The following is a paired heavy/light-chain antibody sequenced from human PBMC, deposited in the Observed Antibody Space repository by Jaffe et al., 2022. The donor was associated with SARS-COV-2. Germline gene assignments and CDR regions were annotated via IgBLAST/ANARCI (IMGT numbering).Light chain of an antibody. Sequence: DIQMTQSPSSLSASVGDRVTITCRASQSISSYLNWYQQKPGKAPKLLIYAASSLQSGVPSRFSGSGSGTDFTLTISSLQPEDFATYYCQQSYSTPAFGQGTKLEIK. V-gene: IGKV1-39*01. CDR3: QQSYSTPA. CDR1: QSISSY. J-gene: IGKJ2*01. CDR2: AAS.
Heavy chain of an antibody. Sequence: EVQLVESGGGLVQPGRSLRLSCAASGFTFDDYAMHWVRQAPGKGLEWVSGISWNSGSIGYADSVKGRFTISRDNAKNSLYLQMNSLRAEDTALYYCARAWRYSSGWFSDRLQSAYFDYWGQGTLVTVSS. CDR1: GFTFDDYA. D-gene: IGHD6-19*01. CDR2: ISWNSGSI. J-gene: IGHJ4*02. CDR3: ARAWRYSSGWFSDRLQSAYFDY. V-gene: IGHV3-9*01.